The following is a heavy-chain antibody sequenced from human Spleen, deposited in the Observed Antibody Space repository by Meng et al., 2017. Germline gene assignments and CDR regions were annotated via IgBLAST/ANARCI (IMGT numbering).Heavy chain of an antibody. CDR2: MNTKTGEP. D-gene: IGHD3-10*01. CDR3: ARVAGSNVGEFEY. V-gene: IGHV7-4-1*02. CDR1: GYTFTSYG. J-gene: IGHJ4*02. Sequence: QVQLVQSGAEVKKPGASVTVSCKTSGYTFTSYGISWVRQAPGQGLEWMGWMNTKTGEPTYVQGFTGRFVFSLDTSVSTAYLQINSLQADDTAVYYCARVAGSNVGEFEYWGQGTLVTVSS.